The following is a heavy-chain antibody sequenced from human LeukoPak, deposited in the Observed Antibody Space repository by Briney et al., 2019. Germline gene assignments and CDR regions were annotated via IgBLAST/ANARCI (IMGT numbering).Heavy chain of an antibody. V-gene: IGHV3-23*01. CDR3: ARWELRGGYYYMDV. CDR1: GFTFSTYA. CDR2: LTNSGGSGGVT. Sequence: GGSLRLSCAASGFTFSTYAMSWVRQAPGKGLEWVSALTNSGGSGGVTYYADSVKGRFTISRDNAKNSLYLQVNSLRAEDTAVYYCARWELRGGYYYMDVWGKGTTVTVSS. D-gene: IGHD1-26*01. J-gene: IGHJ6*03.